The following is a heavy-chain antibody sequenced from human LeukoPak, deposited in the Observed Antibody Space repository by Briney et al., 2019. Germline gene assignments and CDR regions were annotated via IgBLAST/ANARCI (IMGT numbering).Heavy chain of an antibody. V-gene: IGHV3-23*01. CDR3: AKDPPGRSVAPDAAFDI. J-gene: IGHJ3*02. CDR2: ISGSGGST. CDR1: GFSFSNYA. D-gene: IGHD6-19*01. Sequence: GGPLRLSCAASGFSFSNYAMTWVRQAPGRGLEWVSTISGSGGSTYYADSVKGRFTISRDNSKNTLYLQMHSLRGEDTAVYYCAKDPPGRSVAPDAAFDIWGQGTMVTVSS.